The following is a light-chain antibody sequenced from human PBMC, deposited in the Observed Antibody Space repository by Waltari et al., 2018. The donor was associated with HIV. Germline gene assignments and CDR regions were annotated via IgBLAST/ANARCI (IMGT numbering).Light chain of an antibody. CDR3: QSFDRSLSAWV. Sequence: QSVLTQPPSVSGAPGQRVTISCTGSSSNIGAGYDVHWYQQLPGTAPKPLIYGHNNRPSGVLDRFSGSKSDTSASLAITGLQAEDEADYYCQSFDRSLSAWVFGGGTKLTVL. CDR1: SSNIGAGYD. J-gene: IGLJ2*01. V-gene: IGLV1-40*01. CDR2: GHN.